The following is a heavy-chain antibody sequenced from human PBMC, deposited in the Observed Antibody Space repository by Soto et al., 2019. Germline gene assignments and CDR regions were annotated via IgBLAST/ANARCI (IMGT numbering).Heavy chain of an antibody. CDR3: ARASRITFDY. J-gene: IGHJ4*02. Sequence: SETLSLTCAVSGGSISSGGYSWGWIRQPPGKGLEWIGSIYYSGSPHYNSSLKGRVTISVDTSKNHFSLKLTSMTATDTAVYYCARASRITFDYWGQGTLVTVSS. CDR2: IYYSGSP. CDR1: GGSISSGGYS. V-gene: IGHV4-39*02. D-gene: IGHD1-20*01.